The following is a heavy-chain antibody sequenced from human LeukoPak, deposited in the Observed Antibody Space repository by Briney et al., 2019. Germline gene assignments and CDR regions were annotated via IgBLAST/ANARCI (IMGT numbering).Heavy chain of an antibody. CDR2: ISSSGSTI. J-gene: IGHJ4*02. Sequence: PGGSLRLSCAASGFTFSSYEINWVRQAPGKGLEWVSYISSSGSTIYYADSVKGRFTISRDNAKNSLYLQMNSLRAEDTAVYYCARSYTTVTYDYWGQGTLVTVSS. CDR3: ARSYTTVTYDY. D-gene: IGHD4-17*01. CDR1: GFTFSSYE. V-gene: IGHV3-48*03.